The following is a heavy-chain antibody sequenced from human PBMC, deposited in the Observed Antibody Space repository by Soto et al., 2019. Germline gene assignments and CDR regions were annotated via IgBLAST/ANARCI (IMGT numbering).Heavy chain of an antibody. Sequence: PGGSLRLSCAASGFTFSSYWMSWVRQAPGKGLEWVANIKQDGSEKYYVDSVKGRFTISRDNAKNSLYLQMNSLRAEDTAVYYCARGLVTPHYDILTGYYYFDYWGQGTLVTVS. J-gene: IGHJ4*02. D-gene: IGHD3-9*01. V-gene: IGHV3-7*01. CDR3: ARGLVTPHYDILTGYYYFDY. CDR1: GFTFSSYW. CDR2: IKQDGSEK.